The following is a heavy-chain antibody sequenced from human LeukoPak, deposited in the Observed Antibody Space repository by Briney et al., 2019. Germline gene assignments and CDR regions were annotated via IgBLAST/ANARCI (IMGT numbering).Heavy chain of an antibody. CDR1: GVSFSRHA. J-gene: IGHJ4*02. V-gene: IGHV3-23*01. CDR2: ITGSGGST. Sequence: GGSLRLSCAASGVSFSRHAMSWVRQAPGKGLEWVSGITGSGGSTYYAESVKGRFTISRDNSKNTLYLQMNSLRAEDTAVYYCARTTVDYWGQGTLVTVSS. CDR3: ARTTVDY. D-gene: IGHD1-1*01.